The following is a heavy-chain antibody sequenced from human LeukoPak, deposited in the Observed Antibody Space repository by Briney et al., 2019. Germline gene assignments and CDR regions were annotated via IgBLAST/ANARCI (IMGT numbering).Heavy chain of an antibody. J-gene: IGHJ3*02. CDR3: ARGCCGADAFDI. CDR1: GGSISSYY. D-gene: IGHD2-21*01. Sequence: SETLSLTCTVSGGSISSYYWSRIRQPPGKGLEWIGYIYYSGSTNYNPSLKSRVTISVDTSKNQFSLKLSSVTAADTAVYYCARGCCGADAFDIWAKGQWSPSLQ. V-gene: IGHV4-59*01. CDR2: IYYSGST.